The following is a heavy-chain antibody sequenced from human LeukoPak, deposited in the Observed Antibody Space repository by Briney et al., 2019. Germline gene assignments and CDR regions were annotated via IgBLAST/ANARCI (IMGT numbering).Heavy chain of an antibody. J-gene: IGHJ4*02. CDR2: FSYSGST. CDR3: ARMYSGTSYYFDF. V-gene: IGHV4-59*01. Sequence: PSETLSLTCSVSGVSISVYHTIWIRQPPAKGLEWMGYFSYSGSTRYNPSLKSRVTMSVDTSKNQFSLRLISVAAADTAVYYCARMYSGTSYYFDFWGQGTLVTVSS. CDR1: GVSISVYH. D-gene: IGHD1-26*01.